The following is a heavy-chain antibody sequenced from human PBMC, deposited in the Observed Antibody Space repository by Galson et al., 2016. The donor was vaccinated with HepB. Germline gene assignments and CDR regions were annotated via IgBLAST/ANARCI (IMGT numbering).Heavy chain of an antibody. CDR1: GDSIRSGGYY. J-gene: IGHJ4*02. V-gene: IGHV4-31*03. CDR3: ARVLPTVTLRSFDS. D-gene: IGHD4-17*01. Sequence: TLSLTCTVSGDSIRSGGYYWSWIRQHPATGLEWIGYISSGGRTHYDPSLRSRLIMSIDTSKNQYSLRLASVTAADTAVYHCARVLPTVTLRSFDSWGQGTLVSVSS. CDR2: ISSGGRT.